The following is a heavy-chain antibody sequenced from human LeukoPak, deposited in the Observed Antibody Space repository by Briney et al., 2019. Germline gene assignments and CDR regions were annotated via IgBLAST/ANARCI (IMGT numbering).Heavy chain of an antibody. J-gene: IGHJ4*02. V-gene: IGHV4-39*01. CDR1: GGSISSSTYY. D-gene: IGHD3-3*01. Sequence: SETLSLTCTVSGGSISSSTYYWAWIRQPLGKGLVWIATIHHSGSTYYKPSLRSGVTISVDTSRKQFSLKLSSVTVADTAVYYCARLGGYDDPPGYWGQGTLVTVSS. CDR2: IHHSGST. CDR3: ARLGGYDDPPGY.